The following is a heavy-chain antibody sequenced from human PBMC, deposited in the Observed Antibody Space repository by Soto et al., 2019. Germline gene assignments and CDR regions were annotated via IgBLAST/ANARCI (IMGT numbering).Heavy chain of an antibody. CDR1: GFSLSTSGMG. Sequence: QVTLKESGPTLVKPTQTLTLTCSFSGFSLSTSGMGVGWIRQPPGKALVWLARIYWDEDKRYRASLKNRLSITEDTSKNQVVLTMTNMDPVDTGTYYCAHGPYASSSSAEYFDFWGQGTLVTVSS. D-gene: IGHD6-6*01. CDR2: IYWDEDK. V-gene: IGHV2-5*02. J-gene: IGHJ4*02. CDR3: AHGPYASSSSAEYFDF.